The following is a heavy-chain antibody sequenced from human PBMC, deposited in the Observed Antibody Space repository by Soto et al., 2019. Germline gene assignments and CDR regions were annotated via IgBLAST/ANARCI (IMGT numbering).Heavy chain of an antibody. CDR2: ISSNGGST. Sequence: GGSLRLSCSASGFTFSSYAMHWVRQAPGKGLEYVSAISSNGGSTYYADSVKGRFTISRDNSKNTLYLQMSSLRAEDTAVYYCLVVPAAHQYYYYYGMDVWGQGTTVTVSS. CDR3: LVVPAAHQYYYYYGMDV. CDR1: GFTFSSYA. V-gene: IGHV3-64D*08. D-gene: IGHD2-2*01. J-gene: IGHJ6*02.